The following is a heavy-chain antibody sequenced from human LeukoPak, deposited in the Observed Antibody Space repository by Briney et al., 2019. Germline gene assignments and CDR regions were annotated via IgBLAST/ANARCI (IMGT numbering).Heavy chain of an antibody. CDR3: ARHRRYYGSGSYYSDFDS. CDR1: GGSISSSDYY. D-gene: IGHD3-10*01. J-gene: IGHJ4*02. Sequence: SETLSLTCTVSGGSISSSDYYWGWIRQPPGKGLEWIGSIFYSGSTYYNPSLKSPVTISADMSKNYFSLRLSSVTAADTATYDCARHRRYYGSGSYYSDFDSWGQGILVTVSS. CDR2: IFYSGST. V-gene: IGHV4-39*01.